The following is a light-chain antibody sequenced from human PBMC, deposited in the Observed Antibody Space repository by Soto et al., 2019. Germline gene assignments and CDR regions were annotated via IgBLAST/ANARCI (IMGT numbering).Light chain of an antibody. Sequence: QSALTQPASVSGSPGQSITISCTGTSSDVGGYNYVSWYQQHPGKAPKLMIHDASNRPSGVSNRFSGSKSGNTASLTISGLQAEDEADYYCSSYTSSSTLGYVFGTGTKVTVL. CDR2: DAS. V-gene: IGLV2-14*01. J-gene: IGLJ1*01. CDR1: SSDVGGYNY. CDR3: SSYTSSSTLGYV.